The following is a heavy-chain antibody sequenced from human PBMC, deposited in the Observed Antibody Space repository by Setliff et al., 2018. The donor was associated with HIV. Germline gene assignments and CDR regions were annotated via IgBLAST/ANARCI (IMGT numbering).Heavy chain of an antibody. CDR1: AVSIGGYS. V-gene: IGHV4-4*09. J-gene: IGHJ4*02. D-gene: IGHD1-7*01. CDR2: IYSTDTT. Sequence: KPSETLSLTCTVSAVSIGGYSWSWIRQSPGKGLEWIGSIYSTDTTNHNPSLESRVTISVDKSKNQFSLKLNSVTAADTAVYYCARHSTWNSQRFHFDYWGQGTPVTVSS. CDR3: ARHSTWNSQRFHFDY.